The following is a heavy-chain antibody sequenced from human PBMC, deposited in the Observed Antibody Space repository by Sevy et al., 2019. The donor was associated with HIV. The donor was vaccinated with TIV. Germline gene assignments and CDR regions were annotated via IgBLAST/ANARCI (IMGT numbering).Heavy chain of an antibody. Sequence: SETLSLTCAVSSDSITSGSYSWNWIRQPPGKGLEWIGYIFHTGNTYYNPSLRSRVSISVDRSKNQFSLSLTSLTAADTAVYYCARDGGTLTSPGAFDTWGQGTMVTVSS. D-gene: IGHD3-16*01. CDR1: SDSITSGSYS. CDR2: IFHTGNT. J-gene: IGHJ3*02. CDR3: ARDGGTLTSPGAFDT. V-gene: IGHV4-30-2*01.